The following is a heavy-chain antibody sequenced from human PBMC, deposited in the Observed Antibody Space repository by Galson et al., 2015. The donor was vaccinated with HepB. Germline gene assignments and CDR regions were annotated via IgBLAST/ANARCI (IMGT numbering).Heavy chain of an antibody. Sequence: PALVKPTQTLTLTCTFSGFSLSTSGVGVGWIRQPPGKALEWLALIYWDGEKRYSPSLKSRLTITKDTSKNQVVLTMTNMDPVDTATYYCAHRGSTSCFDYWGQGTLVTVSS. D-gene: IGHD2-2*01. V-gene: IGHV2-5*02. CDR1: GFSLSTSGVG. J-gene: IGHJ4*02. CDR2: IYWDGEK. CDR3: AHRGSTSCFDY.